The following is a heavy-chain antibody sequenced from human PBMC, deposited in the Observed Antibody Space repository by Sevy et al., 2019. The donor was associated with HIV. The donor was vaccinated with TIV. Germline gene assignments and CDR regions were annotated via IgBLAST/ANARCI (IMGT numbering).Heavy chain of an antibody. CDR1: GFTFNAYS. CDR2: ISSSGDHI. Sequence: VGSLRLSCAASGFTFNAYSMNWVRQAPGKGLEWVSSISSSGDHIYYADSVKGRFTVSRDNAKNSLYLQINSLRVEDTAVYYCASFSGSYWGQGTLVTVSS. CDR3: ASFSGSY. D-gene: IGHD1-26*01. V-gene: IGHV3-21*01. J-gene: IGHJ4*02.